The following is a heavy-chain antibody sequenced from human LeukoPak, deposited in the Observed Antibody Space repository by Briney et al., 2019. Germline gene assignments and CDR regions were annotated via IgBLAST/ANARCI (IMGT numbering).Heavy chain of an antibody. CDR2: IYPGDSGT. CDR3: ARPFSSGWYYFDY. J-gene: IGHJ4*02. V-gene: IGHV5-51*01. CDR1: GSSFTSYW. Sequence: GEPLKISCRGSGSSFTSYWIAWVRQMPGKGLEYMGIIYPGDSGTRYSPSFQGQVTISADKSINTAYLQWSSLKASDTAMYYCARPFSSGWYYFDYWGQGTLVTVSS. D-gene: IGHD6-19*01.